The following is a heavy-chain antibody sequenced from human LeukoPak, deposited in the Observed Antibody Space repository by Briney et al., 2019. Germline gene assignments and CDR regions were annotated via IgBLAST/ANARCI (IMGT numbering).Heavy chain of an antibody. CDR2: ISYDGSNK. Sequence: GRSLRLSCAASGFTFRSYAMHWVRQAPGKGLEWVAVISYDGSNKYYADSVKGRFTISRDNSKNTLYLQMNSLRAEDTAVYYCARAPYDYVWGSYRPFGPFDYWGQGTLVTVSS. V-gene: IGHV3-30-3*01. CDR1: GFTFRSYA. J-gene: IGHJ4*02. CDR3: ARAPYDYVWGSYRPFGPFDY. D-gene: IGHD3-16*02.